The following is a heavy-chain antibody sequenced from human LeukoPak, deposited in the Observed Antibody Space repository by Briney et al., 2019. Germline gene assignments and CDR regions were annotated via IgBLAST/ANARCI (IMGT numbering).Heavy chain of an antibody. J-gene: IGHJ4*02. Sequence: ASVKVSCKASGYTFTGYFIHWVRQAPGQGLEWMGWINPNSGGTNYAQKFQGRVTMTRDTSISTAYMELSRLRSDDTAVYYCARDLRRGDILGATGCASNYWGQGTLVTVSS. D-gene: IGHD1-26*01. CDR2: INPNSGGT. CDR3: ARDLRRGDILGATGCASNY. V-gene: IGHV1-2*02. CDR1: GYTFTGYF.